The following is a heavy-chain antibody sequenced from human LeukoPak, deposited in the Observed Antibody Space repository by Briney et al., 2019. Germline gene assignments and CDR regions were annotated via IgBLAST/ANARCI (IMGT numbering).Heavy chain of an antibody. D-gene: IGHD5-18*01. CDR3: ARVPYVDTAI. CDR2: ISSSSSTI. Sequence: PGGSLRLSCAASGFTFSSYSMNWVRQAPGKGLEWVSYISSSSSTIYYADSVKGRFTISRDNSKNTLYLQMNSLRAEDTAVYYCARVPYVDTAIWRQGTLVTVSS. J-gene: IGHJ4*02. V-gene: IGHV3-48*01. CDR1: GFTFSSYS.